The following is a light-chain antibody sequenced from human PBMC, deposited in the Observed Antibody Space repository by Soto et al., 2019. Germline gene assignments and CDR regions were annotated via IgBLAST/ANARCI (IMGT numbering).Light chain of an antibody. V-gene: IGLV2-14*01. CDR3: SSYTISSTYV. J-gene: IGLJ1*01. CDR1: SSDVGAYNY. Sequence: QPVLTQPASVSGSPGQSIAISCTGTSSDVGAYNYVSWYQQYPGKAPKLVIYDVTNRPSGVSNRFSGSKSGSTASLTISGLQAEDEADHYCSSYTISSTYVFGTGTQLTVL. CDR2: DVT.